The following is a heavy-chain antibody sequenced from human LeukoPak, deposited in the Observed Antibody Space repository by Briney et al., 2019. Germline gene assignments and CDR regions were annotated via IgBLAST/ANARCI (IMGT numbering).Heavy chain of an antibody. CDR2: IYHSGST. CDR1: GGSISSGGYS. V-gene: IGHV4-30-2*01. D-gene: IGHD1-7*01. CDR3: ARRWKLRPLDY. J-gene: IGHJ4*02. Sequence: PSETLSLTCAVSGGSISSGGYSWSWLRQPRGKGLEWIGYIYHSGSTYYNPSLKSRVTISVDRSKNQFSLKLGSVTAADTAVYYCARRWKLRPLDYWGQGTLVTVSS.